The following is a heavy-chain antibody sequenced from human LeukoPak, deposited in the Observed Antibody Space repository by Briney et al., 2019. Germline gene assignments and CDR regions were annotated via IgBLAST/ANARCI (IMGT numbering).Heavy chain of an antibody. CDR2: IYYSGST. D-gene: IGHD6-13*01. J-gene: IGHJ5*02. Sequence: PSETLSLTCTVSDGSISSSSYYWGWIRQPPGKGLEWIGSIYYSGSTYYNPSLKSRVTISVDTSKNQFSLKLSSVTAADTAVYYCAAHSSSWYKGWFDPWGQGTLVTVSS. CDR1: DGSISSSSYY. V-gene: IGHV4-39*01. CDR3: AAHSSSWYKGWFDP.